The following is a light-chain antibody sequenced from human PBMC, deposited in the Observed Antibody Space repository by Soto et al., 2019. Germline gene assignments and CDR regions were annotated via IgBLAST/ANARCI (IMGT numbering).Light chain of an antibody. V-gene: IGKV3-15*01. CDR2: STF. CDR3: QQYNNWPYT. Sequence: EIVMTQSPATLSVSPGERATLSCRASQSVSSNLAWYQQKPGQAPRLLIYSTFTRATGIPARFSGSGSGTEFTLTIDSLQSEDFAVYYCQQYNNWPYTFGQGNKLEFK. J-gene: IGKJ2*01. CDR1: QSVSSN.